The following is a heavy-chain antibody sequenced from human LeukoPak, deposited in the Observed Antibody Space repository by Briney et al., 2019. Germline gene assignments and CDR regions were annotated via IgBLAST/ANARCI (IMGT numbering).Heavy chain of an antibody. CDR1: GFTFSDYY. CDR2: ISSSGSTI. CDR3: ARSYSYAHPFFDY. Sequence: GGSLRLSCAASGFTFSDYYMSWIRQAPGKGLEWVSYISSSGSTIYYADSVKGRFTISRDNAKNSLYLQMNSLRAEDTVVYYCARSYSYAHPFFDYWGQGTLVTVSS. D-gene: IGHD5-18*01. V-gene: IGHV3-11*01. J-gene: IGHJ4*02.